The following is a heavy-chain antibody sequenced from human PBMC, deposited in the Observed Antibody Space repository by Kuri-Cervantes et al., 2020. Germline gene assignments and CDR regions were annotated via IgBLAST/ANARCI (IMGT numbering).Heavy chain of an antibody. D-gene: IGHD6-13*01. CDR2: IHYSGST. V-gene: IGHV4-31*01. CDR1: GGSISSGAYY. CDR3: ASTVAAAGQNWFDP. Sequence: SCTVSGGSISSGAYYWTWIRQHPGKGLEWIGHIHYSGSTYYTPSLKSLVTISVDTSKNQFSLKLSSVTAADTAVYYCASTVAAAGQNWFDPWGQGTLVTVSS. J-gene: IGHJ5*02.